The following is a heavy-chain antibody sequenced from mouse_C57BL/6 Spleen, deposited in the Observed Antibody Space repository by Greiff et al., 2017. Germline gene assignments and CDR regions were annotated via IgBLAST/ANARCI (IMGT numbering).Heavy chain of an antibody. CDR1: GYTFTSYG. V-gene: IGHV1-81*01. CDR3: ARGTYGYGENAMCD. D-gene: IGHD2-2*01. J-gene: IGHJ4*01. Sequence: QVQLQQSGAELARPGASVKLSCKASGYTFTSYGISWVKQRPGQGLEWIGTIYPRSGNTYYNEKFKGKATLTADKSSSTAYMELRSLTSEDSAFYFCARGTYGYGENAMCDWGQASTVTV. CDR2: IYPRSGNT.